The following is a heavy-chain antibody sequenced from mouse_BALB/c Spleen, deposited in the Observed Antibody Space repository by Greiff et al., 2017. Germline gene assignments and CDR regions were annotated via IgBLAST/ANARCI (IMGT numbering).Heavy chain of an antibody. D-gene: IGHD2-4*01. Sequence: QVQLQQSGAELVRPGASVTLSCKASGYTFTDYEMHWVKQTPVHGLEWIGAIDPETGGTAYNQKFKGKATLTADKSSSTAYMELRSLTSEDSAVYYCARRGDYDWFAYWGQGTLVTVSA. CDR2: IDPETGGT. J-gene: IGHJ3*01. V-gene: IGHV1-15*01. CDR1: GYTFTDYE. CDR3: ARRGDYDWFAY.